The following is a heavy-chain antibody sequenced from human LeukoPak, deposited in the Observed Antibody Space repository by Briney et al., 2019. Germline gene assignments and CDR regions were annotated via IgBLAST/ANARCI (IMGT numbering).Heavy chain of an antibody. J-gene: IGHJ4*02. CDR3: ARDDSSGYLYYFDD. CDR1: GFTFSNFY. D-gene: IGHD3-22*01. CDR2: ISTGGSTI. V-gene: IGHV3-11*04. Sequence: GGSMRLSCVVYGFTFSNFYMSWIRQAPGKGLEWVSSISTGGSTIYYGDSVKGRFTISRDHAKHSLCMQVNSVRTADPAVYFCARDDSSGYLYYFDDWGQGSLVTVSS.